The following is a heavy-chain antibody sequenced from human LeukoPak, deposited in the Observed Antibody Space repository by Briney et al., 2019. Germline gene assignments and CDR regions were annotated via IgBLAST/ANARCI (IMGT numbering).Heavy chain of an antibody. CDR2: IYYSGST. CDR1: GGSISSGDYS. V-gene: IGHV4-30-4*07. CDR3: ARGVGYYYYYYMDV. Sequence: SETLSLTCAVSGGSISSGDYSWSWIRQPPGKGLEWIGKIYYSGSTYYNPSLKSRVNISVDTSKNQFSLKLSSVTAADTAVYYCARGVGYYYYYYMDVWGKGTTVTISS. J-gene: IGHJ6*03.